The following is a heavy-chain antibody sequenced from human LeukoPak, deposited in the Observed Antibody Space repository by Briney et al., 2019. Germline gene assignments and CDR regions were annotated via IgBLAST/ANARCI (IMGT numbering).Heavy chain of an antibody. Sequence: GASVKVSCKTSGYTFTSYGISWVRQAPGQGLEWMGWISAYNGNTNYAQKLQGRVTMTTDTSTSTAYMELRSLRSDDTAVYYCARDLGGGSYYGTPDYWGQGTLVTVSS. CDR3: ARDLGGGSYYGTPDY. CDR1: GYTFTSYG. D-gene: IGHD1-26*01. CDR2: ISAYNGNT. V-gene: IGHV1-18*01. J-gene: IGHJ4*02.